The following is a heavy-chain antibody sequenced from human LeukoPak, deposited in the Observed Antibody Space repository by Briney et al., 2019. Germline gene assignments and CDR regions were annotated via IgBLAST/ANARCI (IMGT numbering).Heavy chain of an antibody. CDR1: GFTXTSSA. V-gene: IGHV1-58*02. Sequence: SVKVSCKASGFTXTSSAMQWVRQARGQRLEWIGWIVVGSGNTNYAQKFQERVTITRDMSTSTAYMELSSLRSEDTAVYYCAADRYDSSGYYHFDYWGQGTLVTVSS. CDR2: IVVGSGNT. D-gene: IGHD3-22*01. J-gene: IGHJ4*02. CDR3: AADRYDSSGYYHFDY.